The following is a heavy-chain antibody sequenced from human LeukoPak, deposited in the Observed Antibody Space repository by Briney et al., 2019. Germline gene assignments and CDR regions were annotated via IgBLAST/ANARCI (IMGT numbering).Heavy chain of an antibody. CDR3: ARDHFEPGVILDY. J-gene: IGHJ4*02. D-gene: IGHD3-9*01. CDR1: EFTFSSHW. CDR2: INQDGSEK. Sequence: GGSLRLSCAASEFTFSSHWMSWVRQAPGKGLEWVANINQDGSEKYYVDSVKGQFTISRDNAKNSLFLQMNSLRAEDTAVYYCARDHFEPGVILDYWGQGNLVTVSS. V-gene: IGHV3-7*05.